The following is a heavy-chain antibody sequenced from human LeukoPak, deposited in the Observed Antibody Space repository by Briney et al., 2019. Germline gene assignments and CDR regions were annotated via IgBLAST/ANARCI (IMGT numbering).Heavy chain of an antibody. V-gene: IGHV1-3*01. CDR2: INAGNGNT. J-gene: IGHJ4*02. Sequence: ASVKVSCKASGYTFTSYAMHWVRQAPGQRLEWMGWINAGNGNTKYSQKFQGRVTITRDTSASTAYMELSSLRSEDTAVYYCARVLSSWYKGGFDYWGQGTLVTVSS. CDR1: GYTFTSYA. CDR3: ARVLSSWYKGGFDY. D-gene: IGHD6-13*01.